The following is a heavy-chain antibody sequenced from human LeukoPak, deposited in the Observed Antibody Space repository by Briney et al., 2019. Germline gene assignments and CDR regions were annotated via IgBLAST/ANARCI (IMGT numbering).Heavy chain of an antibody. Sequence: SETLSLTCAVSGYSISSGYYWGWIRQPPGKGLEWIGSIYHSGSTSYNPSLKSRVTISVDTSKNQFSLKLSSVTAADTAVYYCARRAPSPYYMDVWGKGTTVTVSS. D-gene: IGHD6-6*01. CDR2: IYHSGST. V-gene: IGHV4-38-2*01. CDR1: GYSISSGYY. CDR3: ARRAPSPYYMDV. J-gene: IGHJ6*03.